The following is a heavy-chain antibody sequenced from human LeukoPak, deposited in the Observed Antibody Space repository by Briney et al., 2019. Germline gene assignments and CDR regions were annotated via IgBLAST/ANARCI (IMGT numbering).Heavy chain of an antibody. CDR3: ARHRGSGSSTEPLDY. CDR2: IYPGDSDT. D-gene: IGHD1-26*01. V-gene: IGHV5-51*01. J-gene: IGHJ4*02. CDR1: GYSFTTYR. Sequence: GESLKISCKGSGYSFTTYRIAWVRQMPGKGLEWMAIIYPGDSDTRYSPSFQGQVTISADKSISTAYLQWSSLKASDTAMYYCARHRGSGSSTEPLDYWGQGTLVTVSS.